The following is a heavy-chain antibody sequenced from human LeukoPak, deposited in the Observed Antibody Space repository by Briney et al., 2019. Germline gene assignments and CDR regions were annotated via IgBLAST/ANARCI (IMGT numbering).Heavy chain of an antibody. CDR1: GFTFSSYA. CDR2: IRSKANSYAT. V-gene: IGHV3-73*01. CDR3: TRRDAFYI. Sequence: GGSLRLSCAASGFTFSSYAMSWVGQAPGKGLEWVGRIRSKANSYATAYAASGKGRFTISRDDSKNTAYLQMNSLKTEDTAVYYCTRRDAFYIWGQGTMVTVSS. J-gene: IGHJ3*02.